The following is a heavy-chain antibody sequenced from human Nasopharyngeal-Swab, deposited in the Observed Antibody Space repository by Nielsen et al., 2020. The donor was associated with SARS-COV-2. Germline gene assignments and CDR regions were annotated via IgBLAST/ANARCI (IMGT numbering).Heavy chain of an antibody. D-gene: IGHD4-23*01. V-gene: IGHV3-21*01. CDR2: ISSSSSYI. CDR1: GFTFSSYS. Sequence: GESLKISCAASGFTFSSYSMNWVRQAPGKGLEWVSSISSSSSYIYYADSVKGRFTISRDNAKNSLYLQMNSLRAEDTAVYYCAHHYGGNTDHLDYWGQGTLVTVSS. CDR3: AHHYGGNTDHLDY. J-gene: IGHJ4*02.